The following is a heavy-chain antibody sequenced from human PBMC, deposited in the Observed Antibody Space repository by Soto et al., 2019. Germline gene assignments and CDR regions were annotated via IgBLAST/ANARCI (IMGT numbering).Heavy chain of an antibody. CDR1: GYTFTGYY. V-gene: IGHV1-2*02. D-gene: IGHD6-6*01. CDR3: ARPLSTSGGRPDS. J-gene: IGHJ4*02. Sequence: GASVKVSCKASGYTFTGYYMHWVRQAPGQGLEWMGWINPNSGDTKYAQKFQGRVTMTRDTSTRTAYMEVSRLTSDDTAVYYCARPLSTSGGRPDSWGQGTLVTVSS. CDR2: INPNSGDT.